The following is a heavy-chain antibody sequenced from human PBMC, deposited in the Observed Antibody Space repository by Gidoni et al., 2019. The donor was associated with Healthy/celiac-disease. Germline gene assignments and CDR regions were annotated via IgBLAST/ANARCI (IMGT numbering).Heavy chain of an antibody. J-gene: IGHJ4*02. D-gene: IGHD4-17*01. CDR3: TLGTVTRYDY. Sequence: EVQLVESGGGLVKPGRSLRLSCTASGFTFGDYAMSWFRQAPGKGLEWVVFIRSKTYGGTTEYAASLKGRFTISRDDSKSIAYLQMNSLKTEDTAVYYCTLGTVTRYDYWGQGTLVTVSS. V-gene: IGHV3-49*05. CDR2: IRSKTYGGTT. CDR1: GFTFGDYA.